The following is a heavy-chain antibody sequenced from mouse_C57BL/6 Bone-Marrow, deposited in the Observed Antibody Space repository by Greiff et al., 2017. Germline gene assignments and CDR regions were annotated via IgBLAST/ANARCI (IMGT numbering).Heavy chain of an antibody. CDR2: INTSSGYT. CDR1: GYTFTSYT. Sequence: VQLQQSGAELARPGASVKMSCEASGYTFTSYTMHWVKQGPGQGLEWIAYINTSSGYTKYNQTMKGNATLTTDKSSSTAYMQLSSLTSEDSAVDYCAREGWDGGDYWGQGTTLTVSS. V-gene: IGHV1-4*01. CDR3: AREGWDGGDY. D-gene: IGHD4-1*01. J-gene: IGHJ2*01.